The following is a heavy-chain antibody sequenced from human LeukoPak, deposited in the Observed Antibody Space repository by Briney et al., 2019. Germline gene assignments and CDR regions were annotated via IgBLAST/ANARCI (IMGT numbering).Heavy chain of an antibody. CDR3: ARGALPTDAFDI. CDR2: IWYDGSNK. CDR1: GFTFSSYG. J-gene: IGHJ3*02. Sequence: PGGSLRLSCAASGFTFSSYGMHWVRQAPGKGLEWVAVIWYDGSNKYYADSVKGRFTISRDNSKNTLYLQMNSLRAEDTAVYYCARGALPTDAFDIWGQGTMVTVSS. V-gene: IGHV3-33*01.